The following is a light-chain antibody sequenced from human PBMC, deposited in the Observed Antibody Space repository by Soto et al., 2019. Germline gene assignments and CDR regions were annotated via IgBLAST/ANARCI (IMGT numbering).Light chain of an antibody. J-gene: IGLJ1*01. CDR3: NSYTGSATPYV. CDR1: SSDVGGYNY. Sequence: QSALAQPASVSGCPGQSITSCCTGTSSDVGGYNYVSWYPHHPDKAPKLVIYDVTNRPSEVSNRFSGSKAGNTASLTISGLQAEDEADYYCNSYTGSATPYVFGTGTKVTVL. CDR2: DVT. V-gene: IGLV2-14*03.